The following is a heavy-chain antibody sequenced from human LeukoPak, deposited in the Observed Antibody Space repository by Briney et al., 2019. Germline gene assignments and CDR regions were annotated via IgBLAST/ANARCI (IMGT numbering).Heavy chain of an antibody. CDR1: GYTFTGYY. CDR2: INPNSGGT. Sequence: ASVKVSCKASGYTFTGYYMHWVRQAPGQGLEWMGWINPNSGGTNYAQKFQGRVTMTRDTSISTTYMELSRLRSDDTAVYYCAREMDTAMVPDYWGQGTLVTVSS. CDR3: AREMDTAMVPDY. D-gene: IGHD5-18*01. V-gene: IGHV1-2*02. J-gene: IGHJ4*02.